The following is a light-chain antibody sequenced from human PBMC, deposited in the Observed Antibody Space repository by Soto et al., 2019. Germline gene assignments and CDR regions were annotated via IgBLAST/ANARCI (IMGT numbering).Light chain of an antibody. Sequence: QSVLTQPASVSGSPGQSITISCTGTSSDVGGYNYVSWYQSHPGRAPKLMIYDVTNRPSGVSNRFSGSKSGNTASLTISGLQAEDEAYYYCSSYTSSSTVVFGGGTKVTVL. CDR1: SSDVGGYNY. CDR2: DVT. J-gene: IGLJ2*01. CDR3: SSYTSSSTVV. V-gene: IGLV2-14*03.